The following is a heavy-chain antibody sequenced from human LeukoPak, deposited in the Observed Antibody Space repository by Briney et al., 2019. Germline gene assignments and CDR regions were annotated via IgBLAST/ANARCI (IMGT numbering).Heavy chain of an antibody. D-gene: IGHD4-17*01. CDR2: IYTSGST. J-gene: IGHJ4*02. CDR1: GRSISRYY. Sequence: SETLSLPCTVSGRSISRYYWSWIRQPPGKALEGIGYIYTSGSTNYNPSLKSRVTISLDTSKNQFSLKLSSVTAADTAVYYCARLATTVSYFDYWGQGTLVTVSS. V-gene: IGHV4-4*09. CDR3: ARLATTVSYFDY.